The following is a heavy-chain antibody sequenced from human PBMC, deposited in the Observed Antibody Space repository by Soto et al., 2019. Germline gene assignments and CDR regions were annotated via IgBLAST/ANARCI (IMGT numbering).Heavy chain of an antibody. CDR3: AKRAWGYFYFDY. Sequence: PGXSLRLSCAASGFTFSSYAISWVLQAPGKGLEWVSVISGSGGSTYYADSVKGRFTISRDNSKNTLYLQMNSMRAEDTAVYYCAKRAWGYFYFDYWGQGTLVTVSS. V-gene: IGHV3-23*01. CDR2: ISGSGGST. D-gene: IGHD1-26*01. J-gene: IGHJ4*02. CDR1: GFTFSSYA.